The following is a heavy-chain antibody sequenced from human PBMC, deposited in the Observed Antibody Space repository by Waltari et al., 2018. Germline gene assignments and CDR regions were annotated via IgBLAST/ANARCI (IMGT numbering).Heavy chain of an antibody. CDR3: ARWRHLPPLVYAFDI. Sequence: QLQLQESGPGLVKPSETLSLTCTVPGGSITSSSYYWGWIRQPPGKGLEWIGSIYYSGSTYYNPSLKSRVTISVDTSKNQFSLKLSSVTAADTAVYYCARWRHLPPLVYAFDIWGQGTMVTVSS. J-gene: IGHJ3*02. D-gene: IGHD6-13*01. CDR2: IYYSGST. V-gene: IGHV4-39*01. CDR1: GGSITSSSYY.